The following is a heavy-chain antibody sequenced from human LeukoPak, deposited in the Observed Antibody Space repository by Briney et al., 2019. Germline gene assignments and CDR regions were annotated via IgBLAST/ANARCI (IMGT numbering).Heavy chain of an antibody. CDR3: ARDWKVRYFDWLPDAFDI. J-gene: IGHJ3*02. D-gene: IGHD3-9*01. CDR2: IYYSGST. Sequence: PSETLSLTCTVSGGSISSSSYYWGWIRQPPGKGLEWIWSIYYSGSTYYNPSLKSRVTISVDTSKNQFSLKLSSVTAADTAVYYCARDWKVRYFDWLPDAFDIWGQGTMVTVSS. CDR1: GGSISSSSYY. V-gene: IGHV4-39*07.